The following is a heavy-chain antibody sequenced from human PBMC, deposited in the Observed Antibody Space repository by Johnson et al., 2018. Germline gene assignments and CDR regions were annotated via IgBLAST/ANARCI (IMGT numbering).Heavy chain of an antibody. CDR2: INWNGGST. CDR3: ASCSYYDSLELDY. Sequence: VQLVQSGGGVVRPGGSLRLSCAASGFTFDDYGMSWVRQAPGKGLAWVSGINWNGGSTGYTDSVKGRFPISRDNAKNSLYLQMNSLRDEDTAGYYCASCSYYDSLELDYWGQVTLVTVSS. J-gene: IGHJ4*02. V-gene: IGHV3-20*04. CDR1: GFTFDDYG. D-gene: IGHD3-9*01.